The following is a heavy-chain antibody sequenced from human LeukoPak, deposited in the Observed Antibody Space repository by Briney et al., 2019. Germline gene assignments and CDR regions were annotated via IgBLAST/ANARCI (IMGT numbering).Heavy chain of an antibody. Sequence: GGSLRLSCAASGFTFSSYAMHWVRQAPGKGLEWVAFIRHNASATNYADSVRGRFTVSRDNSKNTLYLQMNSLRPEDTAVYYCGKGNEIDYWGPGTLVTVSS. CDR1: GFTFSSYA. D-gene: IGHD1-1*01. CDR2: IRHNASAT. CDR3: GKGNEIDY. J-gene: IGHJ4*02. V-gene: IGHV3-30*02.